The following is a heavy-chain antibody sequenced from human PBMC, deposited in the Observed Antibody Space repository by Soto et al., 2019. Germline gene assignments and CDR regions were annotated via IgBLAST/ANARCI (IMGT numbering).Heavy chain of an antibody. V-gene: IGHV3-30*18. D-gene: IGHD1-26*01. J-gene: IGHJ4*02. Sequence: QVQLVESGGGAVQPGESLRLSCVASGFDFTYYAMHWVRQAPGKGLESVAVMSSDGSKIHHTDSVKGRFTISRDNSKNPLYLQMNSLRKEDTAVYFFAKDEGVGGTLGLFDYSGQGTLVSVSS. CDR3: AKDEGVGGTLGLFDY. CDR2: MSSDGSKI. CDR1: GFDFTYYA.